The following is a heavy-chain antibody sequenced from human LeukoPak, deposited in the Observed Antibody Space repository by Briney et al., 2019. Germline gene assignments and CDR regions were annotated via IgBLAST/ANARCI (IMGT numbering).Heavy chain of an antibody. D-gene: IGHD1-26*01. J-gene: IGHJ4*02. CDR2: ISSSSSYI. V-gene: IGHV3-21*01. CDR1: GFTFSSYG. CDR3: ARGGIVGATTSFDY. Sequence: GGSLRLSCAASGFTFSSYGMSWVRQAPGKGLEWVSSISSSSSYIYYADSVKGRFTISRDNAKNSLYLQMNSLRAEDTAVYYRARGGIVGATTSFDYWGQGTLVTVSS.